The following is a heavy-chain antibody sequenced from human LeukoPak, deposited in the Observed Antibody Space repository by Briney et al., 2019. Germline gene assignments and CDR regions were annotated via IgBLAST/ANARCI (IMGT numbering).Heavy chain of an antibody. CDR3: ARESNWNDGD. V-gene: IGHV4-39*07. D-gene: IGHD1-1*01. CDR2: IYYSGST. Sequence: SETLSLTCTVSGGSISSSSYYWGWIRQPPGKGLEWIGSIYYSGSTYYNPSLKSRVTISVDTSENQFSLKLSSVTAADTAVYYCARESNWNDGDWGQGTLVTVSS. J-gene: IGHJ4*02. CDR1: GGSISSSSYY.